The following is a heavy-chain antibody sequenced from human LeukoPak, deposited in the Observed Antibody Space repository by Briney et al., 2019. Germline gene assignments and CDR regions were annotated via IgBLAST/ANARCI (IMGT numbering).Heavy chain of an antibody. CDR3: ARRRDWYAGFDY. Sequence: GGSLRLSCAASGFTFSSYWMSWVRQAPGKGLEWGANIKQDGSEKYYVDSVKGRFTISRDNAKSSLYMQMKSLRAEDTAGYHCARRRDWYAGFDYWGQGTLVTVSS. D-gene: IGHD6-19*01. V-gene: IGHV3-7*01. CDR1: GFTFSSYW. J-gene: IGHJ4*02. CDR2: IKQDGSEK.